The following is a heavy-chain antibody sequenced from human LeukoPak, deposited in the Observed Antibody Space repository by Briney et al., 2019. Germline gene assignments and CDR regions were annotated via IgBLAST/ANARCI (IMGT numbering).Heavy chain of an antibody. CDR2: IYHSGST. CDR1: GYSISSGYY. V-gene: IGHV4-38-2*01. CDR3: AVLFTLFGVVSSDAFDI. Sequence: SETLSLTCAVSGYSISSGYYWGWIGQPPGKGLEWIGSIYHSGSTYYNPSVKSRVTISVDTSKNQFSLKLSSVPAADTAVYYCAVLFTLFGVVSSDAFDIWGQGKMVSVSS. D-gene: IGHD3-3*01. J-gene: IGHJ3*02.